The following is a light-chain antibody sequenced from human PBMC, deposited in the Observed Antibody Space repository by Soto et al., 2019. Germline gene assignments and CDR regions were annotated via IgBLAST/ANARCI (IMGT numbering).Light chain of an antibody. V-gene: IGKV1-33*01. Sequence: DIQMTQSPSSLSASVGDRVTITCQASQDVRKYLSWYQQKARKPPKLLIYDASNLETGVPSRFSGSGSGTDFTFTISSLQPEDIATYYCQQRHNLPHTFGPGTKVDIK. J-gene: IGKJ3*01. CDR1: QDVRKY. CDR3: QQRHNLPHT. CDR2: DAS.